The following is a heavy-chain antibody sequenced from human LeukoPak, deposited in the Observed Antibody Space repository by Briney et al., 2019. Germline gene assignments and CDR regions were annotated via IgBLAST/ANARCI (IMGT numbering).Heavy chain of an antibody. D-gene: IGHD6-19*01. Sequence: PGGALRLSFAASGFPFSSYSMNWVRQAPGKGLEWVSSICSSSSYIYYADSVKGRFTISRDNAKNSLYLQMNSLRAEDTAMYYCARGLDRGSSGWSHGGYGYWGQGTLVTVSS. V-gene: IGHV3-21*01. CDR2: ICSSSSYI. CDR1: GFPFSSYS. J-gene: IGHJ4*02. CDR3: ARGLDRGSSGWSHGGYGY.